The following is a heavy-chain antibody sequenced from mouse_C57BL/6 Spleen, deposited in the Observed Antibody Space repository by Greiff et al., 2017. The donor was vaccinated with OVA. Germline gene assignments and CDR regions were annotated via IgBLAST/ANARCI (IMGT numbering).Heavy chain of an antibody. CDR3: ARPYSNYYFDY. CDR1: GYTFTSYW. Sequence: QVQLQQPGAELVKPGASVKLSCKASGYTFTSYWMQWVKQRPGQGLEWIGEIDPPDSYTNYNQKFKGKATLTVDTSSSTAYMQLSSLTSEDSAVYYCARPYSNYYFDYWGQGTTLTVSS. J-gene: IGHJ2*01. V-gene: IGHV1-50*01. D-gene: IGHD2-5*01. CDR2: IDPPDSYT.